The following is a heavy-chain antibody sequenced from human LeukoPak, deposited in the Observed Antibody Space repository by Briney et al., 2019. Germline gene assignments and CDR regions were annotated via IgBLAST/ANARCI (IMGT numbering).Heavy chain of an antibody. D-gene: IGHD2-15*01. CDR1: GYTFTSYG. Sequence: ASVKVSCKASGYTFTSYGISWVRQAPEQGLEWMGWISAYNGNTNYAQKLQGRVTMTTDTSTSTAYMELRSLRSDDTAVYYCARVGTYCSGGSCFIGWFDPWGQGTLVTVSS. J-gene: IGHJ5*02. CDR2: ISAYNGNT. V-gene: IGHV1-18*01. CDR3: ARVGTYCSGGSCFIGWFDP.